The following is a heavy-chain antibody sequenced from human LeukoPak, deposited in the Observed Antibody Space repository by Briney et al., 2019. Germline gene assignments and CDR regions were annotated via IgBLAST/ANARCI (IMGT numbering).Heavy chain of an antibody. CDR2: ISGSGGST. D-gene: IGHD3-22*01. J-gene: IGHJ4*02. Sequence: GGSLRLSCVAPGFTFSSYAMSWVRQAPGKGLEWVSGISGSGGSTYYADSVKGRFTISRDNSKNTLYLQMNSLRAEDTAVYYCAKEPRRGYYDSSGYFDYWGQGTLVTVFS. CDR1: GFTFSSYA. V-gene: IGHV3-23*01. CDR3: AKEPRRGYYDSSGYFDY.